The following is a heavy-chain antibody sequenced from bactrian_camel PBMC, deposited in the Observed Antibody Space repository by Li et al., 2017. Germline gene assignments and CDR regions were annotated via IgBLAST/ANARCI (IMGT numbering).Heavy chain of an antibody. CDR1: GYTFSRGC. V-gene: IGHV3S1*01. J-gene: IGHJ4*01. CDR3: ATGTVGGTWFQCNY. CDR2: VDHDGTP. D-gene: IGHD6*01. Sequence: HVQLVESGGGSEQAGGSLRLSCAASGYTFSRGCMGWFRRAPGKEREGVASVDHDGTPAYAGNTKGRFTISQDDTKATLYLQMDRLTPEDTARYYCATGTVGGTWFQCNYWGQGTQVTVS.